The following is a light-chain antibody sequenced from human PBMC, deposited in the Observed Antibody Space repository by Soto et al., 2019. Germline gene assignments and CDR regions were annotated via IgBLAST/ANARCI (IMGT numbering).Light chain of an antibody. CDR3: LLSYDGVRI. J-gene: IGLJ2*01. CDR1: TGPVTNGHY. Sequence: QAVVTQEPSLTVSPGGTVILTCDSATGPVTNGHYPYWFQQKPGQAPTTLIYDAINKHSWTPARFSGSLLGVKAALTLSGAQPEDEADYYCLLSYDGVRIFGGGTKLTVL. CDR2: DAI. V-gene: IGLV7-46*01.